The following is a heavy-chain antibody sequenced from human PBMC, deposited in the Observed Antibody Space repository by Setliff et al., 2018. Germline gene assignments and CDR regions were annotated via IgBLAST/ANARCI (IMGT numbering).Heavy chain of an antibody. CDR3: VRVEAGYCSSTSCYVVGAFDI. CDR2: IYTSGST. V-gene: IGHV4-4*08. D-gene: IGHD2-2*03. Sequence: LSLTCTVSGGSISSNYWSWVRQPPGKGLEWIGYIYTSGSTNYNPSLKSRGTISVDTSRNQFSLKLSSVTATDTAVYYCVRVEAGYCSSTSCYVVGAFDIWGQGTMVTVSS. J-gene: IGHJ3*02. CDR1: GGSISSNY.